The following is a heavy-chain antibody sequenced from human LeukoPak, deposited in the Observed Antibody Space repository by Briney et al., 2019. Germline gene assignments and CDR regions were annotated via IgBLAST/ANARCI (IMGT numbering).Heavy chain of an antibody. CDR3: ARAGYSYGFFDY. CDR1: GASISSSPYY. D-gene: IGHD5-18*01. Sequence: SETLSLTCTVSGASISSSPYYWSWIRQPPGKGLEWIGYIYYSGSTNYNPSLKSRVTISVDTSKNQFSLKLSSVTAADTAVYYCARAGYSYGFFDYWGQGTLVTVSS. CDR2: IYYSGST. V-gene: IGHV4-61*01. J-gene: IGHJ4*02.